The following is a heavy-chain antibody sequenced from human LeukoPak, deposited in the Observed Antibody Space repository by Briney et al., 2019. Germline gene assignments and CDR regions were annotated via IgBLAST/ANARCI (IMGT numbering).Heavy chain of an antibody. V-gene: IGHV3-23*01. CDR3: AKRQIIVVSAFDY. D-gene: IGHD2-2*01. Sequence: AGGSLRLSCAASGFTFSSYAMSWVRQAPGKGLEWVSAISGSGGSTYYADSVKGRFTISRDNSKNTLYLQMKSLRAEDTAVYYCAKRQIIVVSAFDYWGQGTLVTVSS. CDR1: GFTFSSYA. J-gene: IGHJ4*02. CDR2: ISGSGGST.